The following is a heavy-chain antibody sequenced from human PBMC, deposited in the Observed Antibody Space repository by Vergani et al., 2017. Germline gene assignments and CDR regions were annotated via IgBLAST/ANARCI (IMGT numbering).Heavy chain of an antibody. Sequence: ELQLVESGGGLVQPGGSLRLSCAASGSPVSGNYMTWVRQAPGKGLEWVSHIYSGDETYYADSVKGGVTISRDTSKHTLHLQINNLRVEDSAVYYWASGNYYGSGTYVDPLVQRTLVTVSS. V-gene: IGHV3-66*02. J-gene: IGHJ5*02. D-gene: IGHD3-10*01. CDR2: IYSGDET. CDR1: GSPVSGNY. CDR3: ASGNYYGSGTYVDP.